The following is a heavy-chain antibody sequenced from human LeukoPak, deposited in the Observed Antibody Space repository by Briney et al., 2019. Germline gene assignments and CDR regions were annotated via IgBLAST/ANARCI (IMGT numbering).Heavy chain of an antibody. Sequence: GGSLRLSCSASGFTFDDYAMHWVRRAPGKSLEWVSGISWNSGSIGYADSVKGRFTISRDNAKNSLYLQMNSLRAEDTAVYYCARDLGSSGYYYHYYYGMDVWGQGTTVTVSS. CDR3: ARDLGSSGYYYHYYYGMDV. J-gene: IGHJ6*02. CDR1: GFTFDDYA. V-gene: IGHV3-9*01. D-gene: IGHD3-22*01. CDR2: ISWNSGSI.